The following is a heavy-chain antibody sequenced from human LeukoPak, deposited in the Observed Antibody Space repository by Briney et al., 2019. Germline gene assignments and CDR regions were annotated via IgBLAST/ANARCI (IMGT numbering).Heavy chain of an antibody. D-gene: IGHD3-10*01. Sequence: GGSLRLSCAASGFTFSNYIMNWVRQAPGKGLEWVSSIGSSSSYIYYADSVKGRFTISRDNAKNSLYLQMNSLRAEDTAVYYCARASETYYYGSGSYLRDGIDCWGQGTLVTVSS. V-gene: IGHV3-21*01. CDR3: ARASETYYYGSGSYLRDGIDC. J-gene: IGHJ4*02. CDR2: IGSSSSYI. CDR1: GFTFSNYI.